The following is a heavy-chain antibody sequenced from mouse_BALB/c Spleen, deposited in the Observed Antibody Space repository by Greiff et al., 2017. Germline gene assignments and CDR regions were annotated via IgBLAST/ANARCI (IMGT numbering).Heavy chain of an antibody. CDR3: AKNYASYAMDY. CDR1: GFSLTSYG. Sequence: VKLQESGPSLVQPSQSLSITCTVSGFSLTSYGVHWVRQSPGKGLEWLGVIWRGGSTDYNAAFMSRLSITKDNSKSQVFFKMNSLQADDTAIYYCAKNYASYAMDYWGQGTSVTVSS. J-gene: IGHJ4*01. D-gene: IGHD6-1*01. V-gene: IGHV2-5-1*01. CDR2: IWRGGST.